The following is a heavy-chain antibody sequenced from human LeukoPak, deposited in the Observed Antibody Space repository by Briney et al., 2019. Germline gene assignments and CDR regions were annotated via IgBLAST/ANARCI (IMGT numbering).Heavy chain of an antibody. D-gene: IGHD1-26*01. CDR2: IYYSGST. J-gene: IGHJ4*02. V-gene: IGHV4-59*01. Sequence: SETLSLTCTVSGGSISSYYWSWIRQPPGKGLEWIGYIYYSGSTNYNPSLKSRVTISVDTSKNQFSLKLSSVTAADTAVYYCASWSGSFLGYWDLGTLVTVSS. CDR3: ASWSGSFLGY. CDR1: GGSISSYY.